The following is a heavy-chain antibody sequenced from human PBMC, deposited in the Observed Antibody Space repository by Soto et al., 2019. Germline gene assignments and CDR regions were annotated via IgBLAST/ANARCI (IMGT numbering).Heavy chain of an antibody. Sequence: SETLSLTCTVSGGSISSYYWSWIRQPPGKGLEWIGYIYYSGSTNYNPSLKSRVTISVDTSKNQFSLKLSSVTAADTAVYYCAREYSGYDSGGYYYYYGMDVWGQGTTVTVSS. D-gene: IGHD5-12*01. CDR1: GGSISSYY. CDR3: AREYSGYDSGGYYYYYGMDV. CDR2: IYYSGST. J-gene: IGHJ6*02. V-gene: IGHV4-59*01.